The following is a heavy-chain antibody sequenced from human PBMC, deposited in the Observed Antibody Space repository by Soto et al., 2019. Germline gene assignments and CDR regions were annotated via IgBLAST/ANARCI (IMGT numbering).Heavy chain of an antibody. D-gene: IGHD1-26*01. J-gene: IGHJ4*01. Sequence: QVQLVQSGAEVKKPGASVKVSCKASGYTFTSYGISWVRQAPGQGLEWMGWISAYNGNTTDAQKLQGRVTMTPDASTSTASVELRSMRSDDAAVYFCAGDEWELLVDYCGHGTLGTV. CDR1: GYTFTSYG. V-gene: IGHV1-18*01. CDR3: AGDEWELLVDY. CDR2: ISAYNGNT.